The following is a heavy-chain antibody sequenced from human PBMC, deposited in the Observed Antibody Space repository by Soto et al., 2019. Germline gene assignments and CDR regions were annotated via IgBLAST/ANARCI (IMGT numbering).Heavy chain of an antibody. D-gene: IGHD1-7*01. CDR1: GFTFSSYG. CDR3: GREPPETTDYGMDV. CDR2: IWYDGSNK. Sequence: GGSLRLSCAASGFTFSSYGMHWVRQAPGKGLEWVAVIWYDGSNKYYADSVKGRFTISRDDSENTIYLQMNSLRAEDTAVYYCGREPPETTDYGMDVWGQGTTVTVSS. V-gene: IGHV3-33*01. J-gene: IGHJ6*02.